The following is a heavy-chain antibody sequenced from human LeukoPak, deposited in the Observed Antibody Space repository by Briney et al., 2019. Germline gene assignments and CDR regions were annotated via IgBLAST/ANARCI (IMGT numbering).Heavy chain of an antibody. D-gene: IGHD2-2*01. J-gene: IGHJ6*03. CDR3: ARQQYCSSTSCYVLNKLYGNPYYYYMDV. CDR1: GGSFSGYY. Sequence: KPSETLSLTCAVYGGSFSGYYWSWIRQPPGKGLEWIGEINHSGSTNYNPSLKSRVTISVDTSKNQFSLKLSSVTAADTAVYYCARQQYCSSTSCYVLNKLYGNPYYYYMDVWGKGTTVTISS. V-gene: IGHV4-34*01. CDR2: INHSGST.